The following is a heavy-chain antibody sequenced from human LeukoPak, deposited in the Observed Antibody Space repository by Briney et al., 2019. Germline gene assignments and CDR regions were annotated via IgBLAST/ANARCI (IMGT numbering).Heavy chain of an antibody. CDR2: IWYDGSNK. CDR1: GFTFSSYG. J-gene: IGHJ3*02. CDR3: ARGDYYDSSGYYFPDAFDI. Sequence: GGSLRLSCAASGFTFSSYGMHWVRQAPGKGLEWVAVIWYDGSNKYYVDSVQGRFTISRDNSKNTLYLQMSSLRAEVTAVYYCARGDYYDSSGYYFPDAFDIWGQGTMVTVSS. D-gene: IGHD3-22*01. V-gene: IGHV3-33*01.